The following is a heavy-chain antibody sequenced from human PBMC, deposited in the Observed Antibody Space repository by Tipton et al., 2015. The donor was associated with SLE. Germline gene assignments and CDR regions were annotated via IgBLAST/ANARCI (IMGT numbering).Heavy chain of an antibody. CDR1: GDSINSYY. D-gene: IGHD6-19*01. V-gene: IGHV4-59*08. CDR3: ARHHGSGWLYGLDV. J-gene: IGHJ6*02. Sequence: TLSLTCTVSGDSINSYYWSWIRQPPGEGLEWIGYIYYREGTNYSPSLKSRVTISLDASKNQLSLKLSSVTAADPAVYYCARHHGSGWLYGLDVWGQGTTVTVSS. CDR2: IYYREGT.